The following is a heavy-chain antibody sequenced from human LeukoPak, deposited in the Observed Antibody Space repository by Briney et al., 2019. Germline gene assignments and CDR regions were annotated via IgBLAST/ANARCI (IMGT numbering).Heavy chain of an antibody. D-gene: IGHD2-15*01. J-gene: IGHJ4*02. CDR3: ARGGGSFSY. V-gene: IGHV3-21*01. Sequence: GGSLRLSWAGSGFTFSSDAMSWVRQAPGKGLEWVSSINSRSTHTAYADSVKGRFTISRDNGNNSLFLQMNSLGVDDTAIYFCARGGGSFSYWGEGVRVTVSS. CDR2: INSRSTHT. CDR1: GFTFSSDA.